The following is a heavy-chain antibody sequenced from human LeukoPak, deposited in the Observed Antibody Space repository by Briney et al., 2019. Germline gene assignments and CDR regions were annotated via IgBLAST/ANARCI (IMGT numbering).Heavy chain of an antibody. CDR1: GGTFSSYA. J-gene: IGHJ6*03. Sequence: SVKVSCKASGGTFSSYAISWVRQAPGQGLEWMGGIIPIFATTNYAQKFQGRVTITTDESTSTAYMELSSLRSEDTAVYYCARNGRDYYYYYMDVWGKGTTVTVSS. V-gene: IGHV1-69*05. CDR3: ARNGRDYYYYYMDV. CDR2: IIPIFATT.